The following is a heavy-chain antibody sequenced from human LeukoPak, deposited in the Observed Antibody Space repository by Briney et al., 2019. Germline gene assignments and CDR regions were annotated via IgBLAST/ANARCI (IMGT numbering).Heavy chain of an antibody. CDR1: GFTFDDYG. D-gene: IGHD2-2*01. Sequence: PGGSLRLSCAASGFTFDDYGMSWVRQAPGKGLEWVSGINWNGGSAGYADSVKGRFTISRDNAKNSLYLQMNSLRAEDTALYYCARAQVPAAIGFGDYWGQGTLVTVSS. J-gene: IGHJ4*02. CDR2: INWNGGSA. CDR3: ARAQVPAAIGFGDY. V-gene: IGHV3-20*04.